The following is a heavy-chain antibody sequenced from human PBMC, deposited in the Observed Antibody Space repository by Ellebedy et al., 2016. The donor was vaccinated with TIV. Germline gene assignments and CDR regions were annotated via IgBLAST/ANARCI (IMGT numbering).Heavy chain of an antibody. Sequence: GGSLRLSXAASGFTFSSYSMNWVRQAPGKGLEWVSYISSSSSTIYYADSVKGRFTISRDNAKNSLYLQMNSLRDEDTAVYYCARWMTTVTTTGFGDWGQGTLVTVSS. CDR2: ISSSSSTI. CDR3: ARWMTTVTTTGFGD. V-gene: IGHV3-48*02. J-gene: IGHJ4*02. D-gene: IGHD4-17*01. CDR1: GFTFSSYS.